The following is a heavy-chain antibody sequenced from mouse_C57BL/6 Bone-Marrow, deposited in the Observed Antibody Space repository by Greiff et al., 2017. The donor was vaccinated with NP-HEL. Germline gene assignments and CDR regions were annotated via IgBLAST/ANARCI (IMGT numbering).Heavy chain of an antibody. CDR1: GYTFTDYN. J-gene: IGHJ4*01. CDR3: ARSEDYGSSYGFDY. D-gene: IGHD1-1*01. CDR2: INPNNGGT. V-gene: IGHV1-18*01. Sequence: EVQLQQSGPELVKPGASVKIPCKASGYTFTDYNMDWVKQSHGKSLEWIGDINPNNGGTIYNQKFKGKATLTVDKSSSTAYMELRSLTSEDTAVYYCARSEDYGSSYGFDYWGQGTSVTVSS.